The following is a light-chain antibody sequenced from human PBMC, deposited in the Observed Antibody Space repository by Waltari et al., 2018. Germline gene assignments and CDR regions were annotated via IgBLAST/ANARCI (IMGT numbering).Light chain of an antibody. Sequence: DIQMTQSPSSLSASVGDSVSITCRASQSISTYLNWYQQKPGKAPKLLIYAASTLESGVPSRFYGGGSGTDFFLSISSLQPEDFATYYCQQSYTIPHTFGQGTDLDIK. CDR1: QSISTY. J-gene: IGKJ2*01. CDR3: QQSYTIPHT. CDR2: AAS. V-gene: IGKV1-39*01.